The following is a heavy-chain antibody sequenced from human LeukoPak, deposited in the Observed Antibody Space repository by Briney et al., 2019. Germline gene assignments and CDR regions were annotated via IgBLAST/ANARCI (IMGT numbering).Heavy chain of an antibody. CDR3: AKVGTWAVGSFDY. D-gene: IGHD1-7*01. Sequence: PGGSLRLSCAASGFIFTNYAMSWVRQAPGKGLEWVSTISGSGGTTYYAESVKGRFTISRDNSKNTLYLQMNSLRAEDTAVYYCAKVGTWAVGSFDYWGQGTLVTVSS. V-gene: IGHV3-23*01. CDR2: ISGSGGTT. J-gene: IGHJ4*02. CDR1: GFIFTNYA.